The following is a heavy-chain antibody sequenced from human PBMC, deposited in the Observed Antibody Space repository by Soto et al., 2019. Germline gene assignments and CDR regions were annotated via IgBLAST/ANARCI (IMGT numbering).Heavy chain of an antibody. CDR1: GFSISSAW. V-gene: IGHV3-15*07. J-gene: IGHJ4*02. D-gene: IGHD3-3*01. Sequence: EVQLVESGGGLVNPGGSLRLSCAASGFSISSAWMNWVRQAPGKGLEWVGRIKTKTQGETTDYPAPVKGRFTISRDDSKHTLYLQMNSLKMEDTAVYYCTTGSVEGYWGQGTLVTVSS. CDR3: TTGSVEGY. CDR2: IKTKTQGETT.